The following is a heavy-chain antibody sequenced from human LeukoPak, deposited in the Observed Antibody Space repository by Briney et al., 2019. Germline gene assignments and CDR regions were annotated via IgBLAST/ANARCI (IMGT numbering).Heavy chain of an antibody. J-gene: IGHJ4*02. D-gene: IGHD6-13*01. CDR1: GFTFSSYA. CDR2: ISGSGGST. Sequence: GGSLRLSCAASGFTFSSYAMSWVRQAPGTGLEWVSAISGSGGSTYYADSVKGRFTISRDNSKNTLYLQMNSLRAEDTAVYYCAKDEAAAGTPARSYYFDYWGQGTLVTVSS. CDR3: AKDEAAAGTPARSYYFDY. V-gene: IGHV3-23*01.